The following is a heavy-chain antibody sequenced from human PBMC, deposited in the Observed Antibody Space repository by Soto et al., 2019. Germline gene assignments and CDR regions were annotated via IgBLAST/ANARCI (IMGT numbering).Heavy chain of an antibody. D-gene: IGHD6-13*01. CDR3: ASNPQNTAAAGPYYYYYDMTV. J-gene: IGHJ6*02. CDR1: GGTFSSHA. Sequence: QVQLVQSGAEVKKPGSSVKVSCKASGGTFSSHAISWVRQAPGQGLEWMGGIIPIFATPNYAQRFQGRVTITADESTSTVYMELSSLRSEDTAVYYCASNPQNTAAAGPYYYYYDMTVWGQGTTVTVSS. V-gene: IGHV1-69*01. CDR2: IIPIFATP.